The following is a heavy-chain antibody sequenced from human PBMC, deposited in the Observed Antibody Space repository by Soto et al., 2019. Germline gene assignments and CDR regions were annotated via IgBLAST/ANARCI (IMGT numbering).Heavy chain of an antibody. V-gene: IGHV3-9*01. Sequence: EVQLVESGGRLVQPGRSLRLSCVGTGLNFDDFAMHWVRQAPGKGLEWVSGITWNSRVLAYADSVKGRFTISRDNARKTLYLQMDGLRDEDTALYYCAKGRYDFWSPYYFDSWGQGTLVTGSS. J-gene: IGHJ4*02. CDR2: ITWNSRVL. CDR3: AKGRYDFWSPYYFDS. CDR1: GLNFDDFA. D-gene: IGHD3-3*01.